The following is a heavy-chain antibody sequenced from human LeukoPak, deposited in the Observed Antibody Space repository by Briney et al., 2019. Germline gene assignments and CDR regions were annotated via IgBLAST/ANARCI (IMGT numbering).Heavy chain of an antibody. V-gene: IGHV4-59*08. D-gene: IGHD1-1*01. Sequence: SETLSLTCTVSGGSISSYYWSWIRQPPGKGLEWNGYIYYSGSTNYNPSLKSRVTISVDTSKNQFSLKLSSVTAADTAVYYCARLENTASVHLDPWGQGTLVTVSS. CDR1: GGSISSYY. CDR3: ARLENTASVHLDP. CDR2: IYYSGST. J-gene: IGHJ5*02.